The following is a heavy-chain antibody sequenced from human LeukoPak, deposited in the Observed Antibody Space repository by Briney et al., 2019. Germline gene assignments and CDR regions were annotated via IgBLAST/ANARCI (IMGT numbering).Heavy chain of an antibody. CDR3: ARVTILGGMDV. J-gene: IGHJ6*02. D-gene: IGHD3-3*01. V-gene: IGHV4-59*01. Sequence: SETLSLTCTVSGGSISSYYWSWIRQPPGKGMEWIGYIYYSGSTNYNPSLKSRVTISVDTSKNQFSLKLSSVTAADTAVYYCARVTILGGMDVWGQGTTVTVSS. CDR1: GGSISSYY. CDR2: IYYSGST.